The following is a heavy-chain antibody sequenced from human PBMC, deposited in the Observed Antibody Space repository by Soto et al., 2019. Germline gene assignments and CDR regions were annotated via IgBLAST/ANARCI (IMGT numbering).Heavy chain of an antibody. CDR1: GITFSTYG. CDR3: ATEQWLVFVVH. Sequence: QVQLVESGGGVVQPGRSLRLSCAASGITFSTYGMHWVRQAPGKGLEWVAVISYDGSNKYYADSVKGRFTISRDNSNKTLYLEMNSLRTEDTAIYYCATEQWLVFVVHWGQGTLVTVSS. J-gene: IGHJ5*02. V-gene: IGHV3-30*03. CDR2: ISYDGSNK. D-gene: IGHD6-19*01.